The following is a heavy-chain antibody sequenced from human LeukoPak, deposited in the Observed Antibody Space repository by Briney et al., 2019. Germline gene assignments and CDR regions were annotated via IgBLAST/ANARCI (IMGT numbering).Heavy chain of an antibody. Sequence: GASVKVSCKASGYTFTNYGISWVRQAPGQGLEWMGWISTYTGNTNYAQKFQGRVTMTTDTSTSTAYVELRSLRSDDTAVYYCARGTRWFGELWVAFDIWGQGTMVTVSS. CDR3: ARGTRWFGELWVAFDI. D-gene: IGHD3-10*01. V-gene: IGHV1-18*01. CDR2: ISTYTGNT. CDR1: GYTFTNYG. J-gene: IGHJ3*02.